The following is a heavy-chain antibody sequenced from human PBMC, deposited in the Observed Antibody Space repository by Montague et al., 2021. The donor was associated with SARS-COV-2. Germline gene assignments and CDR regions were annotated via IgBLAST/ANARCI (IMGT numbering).Heavy chain of an antibody. CDR3: ARWDPQTLTVISLRGKSASEY. J-gene: IGHJ4*02. V-gene: IGHV4-34*01. D-gene: IGHD4-11*01. CDR2: INDRGVTNY. CDR1: GESFSGFF. Sequence: SETLSLTCAVYGESFSGFFWSWIRQPPGKGLEWIAEINDRGVTNYNYNPSLGSRVTISADTSKNQFSLKLRSVTAADTTVYYCARWDPQTLTVISLRGKSASEYWGQGTLVTVSS.